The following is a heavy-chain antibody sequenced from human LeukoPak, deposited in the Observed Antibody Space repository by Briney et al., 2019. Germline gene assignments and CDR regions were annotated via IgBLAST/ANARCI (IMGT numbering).Heavy chain of an antibody. D-gene: IGHD4-17*01. CDR3: AISPFRNTVTPDY. CDR1: GFTFSSYA. V-gene: IGHV3-23*01. Sequence: PGGSLRLSCAASGFTFSSYAMSWVRQAPGKGLEWVSAISGSGGSTYYADSVKGRFTISRDNSKNTLYLQMNSLRAEDTAVYYCAISPFRNTVTPDYWGQGTLVTVSS. CDR2: ISGSGGST. J-gene: IGHJ4*02.